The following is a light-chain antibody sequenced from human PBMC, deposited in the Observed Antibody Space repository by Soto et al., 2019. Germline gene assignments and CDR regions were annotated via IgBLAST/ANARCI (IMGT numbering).Light chain of an antibody. J-gene: IGLJ3*02. CDR2: EDS. CDR3: CSYAGSSTLL. CDR1: SSDVGSYNL. Sequence: QSALTQPASVSGSPGQSITISCTGTSSDVGSYNLVSWYQQRPGKAPKVLIYEDSKRPSGVSDHFSASKSGNTASLTISGLQADDEADYYCCSYAGSSTLLFGGGTKLTVL. V-gene: IGLV2-23*01.